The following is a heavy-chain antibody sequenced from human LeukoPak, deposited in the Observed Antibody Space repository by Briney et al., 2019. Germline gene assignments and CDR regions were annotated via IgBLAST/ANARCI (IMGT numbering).Heavy chain of an antibody. V-gene: IGHV3-74*01. CDR3: ARESTIFGPPYFDY. J-gene: IGHJ4*02. CDR2: INSDGSST. D-gene: IGHD3-3*01. CDR1: GFTFSSYW. Sequence: PGGSLRLSCAASGFTFSSYWMHWVRQAPGKGLMWVSRINSDGSSTNYADSVKGRFTISRDNAKNTLYMQMNSLRAEDTAVYYCARESTIFGPPYFDYWGQGTLVTVSS.